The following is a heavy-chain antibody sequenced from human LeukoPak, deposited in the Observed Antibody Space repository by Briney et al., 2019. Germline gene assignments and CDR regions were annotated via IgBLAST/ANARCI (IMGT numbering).Heavy chain of an antibody. CDR3: AREWEPKAWFDP. CDR1: GYTFTSYY. Sequence: GASVKVSCKASGYTFTSYYMHWVRQAPGQGLEWMGWINPNSGGTNYAQKFQGRVTMTRDTSISTAYMELSRLRSDDTAVYYCAREWEPKAWFDPWGQGTLVTVSS. CDR2: INPNSGGT. D-gene: IGHD1-26*01. J-gene: IGHJ5*02. V-gene: IGHV1-2*02.